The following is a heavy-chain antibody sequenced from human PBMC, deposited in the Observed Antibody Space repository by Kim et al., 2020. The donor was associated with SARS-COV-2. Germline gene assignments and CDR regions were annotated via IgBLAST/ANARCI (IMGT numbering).Heavy chain of an antibody. Sequence: YADSVTGRFTISRDSSKNSLNLQMNSLRAEDTAVYYCASQAPYSSGWFRYWGQGTLVTVSS. CDR3: ASQAPYSSGWFRY. J-gene: IGHJ4*02. D-gene: IGHD6-19*01. V-gene: IGHV3-33*01.